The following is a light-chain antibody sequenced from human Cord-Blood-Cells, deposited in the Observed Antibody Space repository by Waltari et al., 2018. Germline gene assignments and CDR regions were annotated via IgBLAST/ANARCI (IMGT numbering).Light chain of an antibody. V-gene: IGLV2-23*01. J-gene: IGLJ3*02. CDR1: SSDVGSYNL. CDR2: EGS. Sequence: SARTQPASVSGSPGQSITISCTGTSSDVGSYNLVTWYQHHPGKAPKLMIYEGSKRPSGVSNRFSGSKSGNTASLTISGLQAEDESDYYCCSYAGSSTWVFGGGTKLTVL. CDR3: CSYAGSSTWV.